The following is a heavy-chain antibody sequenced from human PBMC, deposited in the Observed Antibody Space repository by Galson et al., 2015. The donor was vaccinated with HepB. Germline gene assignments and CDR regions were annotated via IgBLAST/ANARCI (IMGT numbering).Heavy chain of an antibody. J-gene: IGHJ4*02. CDR1: GFTFSNAW. CDR2: IKSKTDGGTT. CDR3: TTVGSGSWNYYDSSGYGGVAVGFGY. D-gene: IGHD3-22*01. Sequence: SLRLSCAASGFTFSNAWMSWVRQAPGKGLEWVGRIKSKTDGGTTGYAAPVKGRFTISGDDSKNTLYLQMNSLKTEDTAVYYCTTVGSGSWNYYDSSGYGGVAVGFGYWGQGTLVTVSS. V-gene: IGHV3-15*01.